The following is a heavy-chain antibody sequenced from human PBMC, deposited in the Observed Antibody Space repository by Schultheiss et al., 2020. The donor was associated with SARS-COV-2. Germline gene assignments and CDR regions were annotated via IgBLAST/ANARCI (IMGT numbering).Heavy chain of an antibody. CDR3: ARGGPTLSIDYGVYGDWCFDL. CDR2: ISYDGSNK. D-gene: IGHD4-17*01. J-gene: IGHJ2*01. V-gene: IGHV3-30*04. Sequence: GGSLRLSCAASGFTFSSYAMHWVRQAPGKGLEWVAVISYDGSNKYYADSVKGRFTISRDNSKNTLYLQMNSLRSEDTAVYYCARGGPTLSIDYGVYGDWCFDLWGRGTLVTVSS. CDR1: GFTFSSYA.